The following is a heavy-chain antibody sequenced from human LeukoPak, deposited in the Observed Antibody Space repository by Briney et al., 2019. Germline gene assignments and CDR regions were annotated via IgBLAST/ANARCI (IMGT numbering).Heavy chain of an antibody. CDR3: ARARYCSSSSCYLDS. Sequence: PSETLSLACTISGGSISNYYWSWVRQAPGKGLEWVSSVSGSGDSTYYADSVKGRFTISRDNSKNTMFLQMNSLRADDTAVYYCARARYCSSSSCYLDSWGQGALVTVSS. J-gene: IGHJ4*02. CDR2: VSGSGDST. V-gene: IGHV3-23*01. D-gene: IGHD2-2*01. CDR1: GGSISNYY.